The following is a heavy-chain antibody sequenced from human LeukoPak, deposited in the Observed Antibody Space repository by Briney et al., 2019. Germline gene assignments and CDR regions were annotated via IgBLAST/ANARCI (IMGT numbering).Heavy chain of an antibody. Sequence: GASLRLSCAASGFTFSSYWMSWVRQAPGKGLEWVANTDQVESEKYYVDSVKGRFAISRDNAKNSLYLQMNSLRVEDTAVYYCVRDGVRGSYDHTHFDYWGPGTVVTVSS. D-gene: IGHD3-22*01. CDR1: GFTFSSYW. V-gene: IGHV3-7*01. CDR2: TDQVESEK. CDR3: VRDGVRGSYDHTHFDY. J-gene: IGHJ4*02.